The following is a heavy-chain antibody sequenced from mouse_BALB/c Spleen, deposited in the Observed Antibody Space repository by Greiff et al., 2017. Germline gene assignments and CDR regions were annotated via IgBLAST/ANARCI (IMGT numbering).Heavy chain of an antibody. D-gene: IGHD2-14*01. V-gene: IGHV5-4*02. Sequence: EVQLVESGGGLVKPGGSLKLSCAASGFTFSDYYMYWVRQTPEKRLEWVATISDGGSYTYYPDSVKGRFTISRDNAKNNLYLQMSSLKSEDTAMYYCARGAPYYRYLDYWGQGTTLTVSS. CDR2: ISDGGSYT. CDR3: ARGAPYYRYLDY. J-gene: IGHJ2*01. CDR1: GFTFSDYY.